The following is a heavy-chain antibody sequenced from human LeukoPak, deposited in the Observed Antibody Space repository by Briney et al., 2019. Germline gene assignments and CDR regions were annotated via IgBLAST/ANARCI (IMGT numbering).Heavy chain of an antibody. Sequence: GGSLRLSCAASEFTLSYSWMTWVRQAPGKGLEWVAYIKQDGSGKSYLDSVKGRFTISRDNAKNLLYLQMNDLRAEDTAAYYCARGHWFLGLWGRGTLVTVSS. J-gene: IGHJ2*01. V-gene: IGHV3-7*01. CDR3: ARGHWFLGL. CDR2: IKQDGSGK. CDR1: EFTLSYSW.